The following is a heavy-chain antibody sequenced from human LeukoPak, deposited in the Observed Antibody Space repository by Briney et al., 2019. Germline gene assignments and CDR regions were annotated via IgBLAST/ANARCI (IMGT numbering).Heavy chain of an antibody. J-gene: IGHJ4*02. V-gene: IGHV4-39*01. CDR3: ARGYDSSGYPFES. CDR1: GASISSSNSY. Sequence: SETLSLTCTVSGASISSSNSYWGWIRQPPGKGLEWIGSRFYSGNTYYNPSLKSRGTISVDTSKNQFSLKLSSVTAADTAVYYCARGYDSSGYPFESWGQGTLVTVSS. CDR2: RFYSGNT. D-gene: IGHD3-22*01.